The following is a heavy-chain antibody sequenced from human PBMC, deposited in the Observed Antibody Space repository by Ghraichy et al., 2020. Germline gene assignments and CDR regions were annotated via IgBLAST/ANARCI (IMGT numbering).Heavy chain of an antibody. CDR2: ISWDGGST. CDR1: GFTFDDYA. J-gene: IGHJ3*02. Sequence: GESLNISCAASGFTFDDYAMHWVRQAPGKGLEWVSLISWDGGSTYYADSVKGRFTISRDNSKNSLYLQMNSLRAEDTALYYCAKGYIAAAGTNAFDIWGQGTMVTVSS. D-gene: IGHD6-13*01. CDR3: AKGYIAAAGTNAFDI. V-gene: IGHV3-43D*03.